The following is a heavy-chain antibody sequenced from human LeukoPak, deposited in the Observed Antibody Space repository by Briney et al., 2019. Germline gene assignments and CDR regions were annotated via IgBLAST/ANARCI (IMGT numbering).Heavy chain of an antibody. CDR1: GGSFSGYY. CDR2: INHSGST. J-gene: IGHJ4*02. V-gene: IGHV4-34*01. D-gene: IGHD3-9*01. CDR3: ARSVGYFDWLPRFDY. Sequence: SETLSPTCAVYGGSFSGYYWSWIRQPPGKGLEWIGEINHSGSTNYNPSLKSRVTISVDTSKNQFSLKLSSVTAADTAVYYCARSVGYFDWLPRFDYWGQGTLVTVSS.